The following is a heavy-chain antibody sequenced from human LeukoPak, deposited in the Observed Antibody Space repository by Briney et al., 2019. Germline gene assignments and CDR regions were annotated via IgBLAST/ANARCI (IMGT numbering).Heavy chain of an antibody. Sequence: PGGSLRLSCAASGFSDNSNFMIWVRQAPGKGLEWVSVIYRGGNTYYADSVKGRFTISRDNSKNTLYLQMNSLRAEDTAVYYCARGYSGYEYFDYWGQGTLVTVSS. CDR2: IYRGGNT. D-gene: IGHD5-12*01. V-gene: IGHV3-53*01. CDR1: GFSDNSNF. J-gene: IGHJ4*02. CDR3: ARGYSGYEYFDY.